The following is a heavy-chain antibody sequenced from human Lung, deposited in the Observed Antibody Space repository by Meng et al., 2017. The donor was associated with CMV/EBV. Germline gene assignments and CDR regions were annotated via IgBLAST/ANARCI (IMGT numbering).Heavy chain of an antibody. CDR1: TFTFNTYP. D-gene: IGHD2-21*02. CDR2: ISYDGNNK. V-gene: IGHV3-30-3*02. Sequence: GGSLRLXCAASTFTFNTYPMHWVRQAPGKGLQWVAVISYDGNNKFYGDSVKGRFTISRDNSENTLYLEMNSLRVEDTALYYCVKGGGEKVTFDAMDVWGQGTTVNVSS. J-gene: IGHJ6*02. CDR3: VKGGGEKVTFDAMDV.